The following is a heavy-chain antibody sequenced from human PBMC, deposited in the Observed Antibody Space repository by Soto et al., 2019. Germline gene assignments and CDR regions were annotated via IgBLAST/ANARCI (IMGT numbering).Heavy chain of an antibody. D-gene: IGHD6-19*01. J-gene: IGHJ4*02. V-gene: IGHV1-3*05. CDR1: GYTFTGYA. CDR3: ARAVAVPADFDY. CDR2: INAGNGNT. Sequence: QVQLVQSGAEEKKPGASVKVSCKASGYTFTGYAMHWVRQAPGQRLEWMGWINAGNGNTKYSQKTQGRVTITRETSASAAYMKLSSLSSEDTAVYYCARAVAVPADFDYWGQGTLVTVSS.